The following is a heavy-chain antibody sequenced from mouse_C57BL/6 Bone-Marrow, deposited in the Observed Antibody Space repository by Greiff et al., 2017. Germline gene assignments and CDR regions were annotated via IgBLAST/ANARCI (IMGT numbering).Heavy chain of an antibody. CDR1: GYTFTSYG. V-gene: IGHV1-81*01. D-gene: IGHD1-1*01. CDR2: IYPRSGNT. CDR3: ARADYYGSDAMDY. J-gene: IGHJ4*01. Sequence: QVQLQQSGAELARPGASVKLSCKASGYTFTSYGISWVKQRTGQGLEWIGEIYPRSGNTYYNEKFKGKATLTADKSSNTAYMQLSSLTTEDSAVYYCARADYYGSDAMDYWGQGTSVTVSS.